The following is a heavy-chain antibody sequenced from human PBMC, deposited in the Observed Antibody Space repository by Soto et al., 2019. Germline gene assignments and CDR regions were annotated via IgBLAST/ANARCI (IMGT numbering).Heavy chain of an antibody. CDR2: IMPVFRTP. J-gene: IGHJ6*02. D-gene: IGHD3-3*02. Sequence: QVQLEQSGAEVKKPGSSVKVSCKASGGTFSNSAISWVRQAPGQGLEWMGGIMPVFRTPDYAQKFQGRVTITADESTSTGYMELSGLRSDDTAVYFCASDKDRPQLGGNYYYILDVWGQGTTVTVSS. CDR1: GGTFSNSA. V-gene: IGHV1-69*12. CDR3: ASDKDRPQLGGNYYYILDV.